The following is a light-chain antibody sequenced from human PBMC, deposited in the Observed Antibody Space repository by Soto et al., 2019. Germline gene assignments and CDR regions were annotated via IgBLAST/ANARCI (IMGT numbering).Light chain of an antibody. CDR3: ASWDNSLNGLV. CDR2: DNH. J-gene: IGLJ3*02. CDR1: SSNIGSNS. V-gene: IGLV1-44*01. Sequence: QTVVTQPTSASGTPGQRVTISCSGSSSNIGSNSVNWYQQLPGTAPKVVIYDNHQRPSGVPDRFSGSKSGTSASLGISGLQPEDEADYYCASWDNSLNGLVFGGGTKVTVL.